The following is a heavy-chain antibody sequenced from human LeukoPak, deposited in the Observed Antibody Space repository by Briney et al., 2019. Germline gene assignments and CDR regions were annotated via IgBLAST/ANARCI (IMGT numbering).Heavy chain of an antibody. CDR1: GGSISSYY. V-gene: IGHV4-34*01. CDR3: ARGNGDRPFDY. Sequence: SETLSLTCTVSGGSISSYYWSWIRQPPGKGLEWIGEINHSGSTNYNPSLKSRVTISVDTSKNQSSLKLSSVTAADTAVYYCARGNGDRPFDYWGQGTLVTVSS. D-gene: IGHD4-17*01. J-gene: IGHJ4*02. CDR2: INHSGST.